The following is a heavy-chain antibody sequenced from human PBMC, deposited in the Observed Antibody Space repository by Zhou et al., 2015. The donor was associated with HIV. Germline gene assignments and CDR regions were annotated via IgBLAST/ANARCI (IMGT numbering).Heavy chain of an antibody. CDR1: GGSFSNYA. J-gene: IGHJ2*01. D-gene: IGHD3/OR15-3a*01. V-gene: IGHV1-69*06. CDR3: ARDRGGRRPDWRYFDL. Sequence: QVQLVQSGAEVKKPGSSVKVSCEASGGSFSNYAVSWVRQAPGQGLEWMGAIIPIFGTVRYAQKFQGRVTLTADRSTNTAYMEMRSLRSEDTAVYYCARDRGGRRPDWRYFDLWGRGTLVSVSS. CDR2: IIPIFGTV.